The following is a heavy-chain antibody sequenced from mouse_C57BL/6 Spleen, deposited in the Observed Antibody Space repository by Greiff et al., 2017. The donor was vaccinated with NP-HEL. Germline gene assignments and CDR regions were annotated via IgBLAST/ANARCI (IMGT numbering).Heavy chain of an antibody. CDR1: GYAFSSSW. CDR2: IYPGDGDT. CDR3: ARVGVATVVEDYIDY. V-gene: IGHV1-82*01. J-gene: IGHJ2*01. D-gene: IGHD1-1*01. Sequence: VQLQQSGPELVKPGASVKISCKASGYAFSSSWMNWVKQRPGKGLEWIGRIYPGDGDTNYNGKFKGKATLTADKSSSTADMQLSSLTSEDSAVYFCARVGVATVVEDYIDYWGQGTTLTVSS.